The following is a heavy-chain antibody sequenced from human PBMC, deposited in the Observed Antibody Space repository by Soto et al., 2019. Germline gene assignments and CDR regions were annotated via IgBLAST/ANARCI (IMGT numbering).Heavy chain of an antibody. V-gene: IGHV1-18*01. CDR2: ISAYNVNT. CDR3: ARDLWYGDIHTSALYELPSSQRPINYFDY. D-gene: IGHD4-17*01. Sequence: ASVKVSCKASGYTFTSYGISWVRQAPGQGLERMGRISAYNVNTNYAQKLQGRVTMTTDTSTSTAYMELRSLRSDDTAVYYCARDLWYGDIHTSALYELPSSQRPINYFDYWGQGTLVTVSS. CDR1: GYTFTSYG. J-gene: IGHJ4*02.